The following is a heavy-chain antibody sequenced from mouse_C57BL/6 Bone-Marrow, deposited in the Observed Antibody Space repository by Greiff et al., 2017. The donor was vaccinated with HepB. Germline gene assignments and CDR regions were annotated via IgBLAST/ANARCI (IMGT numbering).Heavy chain of an antibody. Sequence: LVESGPELVKPGASVKLSCKASGYTFTSYDINWVKQRPGQGLEWIGWIYPRDGSTKYNEKFKGKATLTVDTSSSTAYMELHSLTSEDSAVYFCARKKVYSPMDYWGQGTSVTVSS. J-gene: IGHJ4*01. CDR3: ARKKVYSPMDY. CDR2: IYPRDGST. D-gene: IGHD1-3*01. CDR1: GYTFTSYD. V-gene: IGHV1-85*01.